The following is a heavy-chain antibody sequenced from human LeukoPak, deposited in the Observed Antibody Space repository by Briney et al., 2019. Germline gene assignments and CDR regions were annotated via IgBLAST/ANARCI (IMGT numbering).Heavy chain of an antibody. CDR2: ISYDGGNK. CDR3: AKDMGVGATLFDY. V-gene: IGHV3-30*18. D-gene: IGHD1-26*01. J-gene: IGHJ4*02. CDR1: GFTFSNYG. Sequence: PGRSLRLSCAASGFTFSNYGMHWVRQAPGKGLEWVAAISYDGGNKYYADSVKGRFTISRDNSKNTLYLQMNSLRAEDTAVYYCAKDMGVGATLFDYWGQGTLVTGSS.